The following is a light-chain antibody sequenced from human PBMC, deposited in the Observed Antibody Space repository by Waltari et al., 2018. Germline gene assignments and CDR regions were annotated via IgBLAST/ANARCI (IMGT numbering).Light chain of an antibody. Sequence: DIQMTKSPSSLSASVGDTVTLPCRASQSIGSWLAWYHQEAGKAPKLLIYKASSLLTGVPSRFSGSGSGTYFTLTISGLQPEDFATYYCLQYSTSPYSFGQGTKVEIK. CDR1: QSIGSW. CDR2: KAS. CDR3: LQYSTSPYS. J-gene: IGKJ2*03. V-gene: IGKV1D-16*01.